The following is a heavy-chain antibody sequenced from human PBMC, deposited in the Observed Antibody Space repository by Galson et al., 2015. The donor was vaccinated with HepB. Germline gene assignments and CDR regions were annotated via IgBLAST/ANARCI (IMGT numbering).Heavy chain of an antibody. D-gene: IGHD3-16*02. J-gene: IGHJ4*02. CDR2: IYTSGST. CDR1: GDSISSSY. CDR3: ARSVLSTGYFDY. V-gene: IGHV4-4*07. Sequence: ATLSLTCTVSGDSISSSYWSWIRQPAGKGLEWIGRIYTSGSTNYNPSLKSRVTMSVDTSKNQFSLKLSSVTAADTAVYYCARSVLSTGYFDYWGQGTLVTVSS.